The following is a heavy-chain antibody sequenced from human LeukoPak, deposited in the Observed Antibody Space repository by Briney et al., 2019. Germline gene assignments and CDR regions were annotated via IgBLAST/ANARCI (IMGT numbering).Heavy chain of an antibody. J-gene: IGHJ4*02. D-gene: IGHD2-2*01. Sequence: ASVKVSCKASGYTFTGYHMHWVRQAPGQGLEWMGRINPNSGDTNYAQKFQGRVTMTRDTFISTAYMELSRLRSDDTAVYYCARDYCSSTSCLFDYWGQGTLVTVSS. CDR3: ARDYCSSTSCLFDY. CDR1: GYTFTGYH. CDR2: INPNSGDT. V-gene: IGHV1-2*06.